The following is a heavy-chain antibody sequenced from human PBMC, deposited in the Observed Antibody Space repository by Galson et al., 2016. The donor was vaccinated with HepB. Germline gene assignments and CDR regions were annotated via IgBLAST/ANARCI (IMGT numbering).Heavy chain of an antibody. V-gene: IGHV5-51*01. CDR3: ARHRGGWGPPYYYMDV. CDR2: IYPGDSDT. D-gene: IGHD3-16*01. CDR1: GSSFTSYW. Sequence: QSGAEVKKPGESLKISCKGSGSSFTSYWIGWVRQMPGKGLEWMGIIYPGDSDTRYSPSFQGQVTISTDKSISTAYLQWNSLKASDTAMYYCARHRGGWGPPYYYMDVWGKGTTVTVSS. J-gene: IGHJ6*03.